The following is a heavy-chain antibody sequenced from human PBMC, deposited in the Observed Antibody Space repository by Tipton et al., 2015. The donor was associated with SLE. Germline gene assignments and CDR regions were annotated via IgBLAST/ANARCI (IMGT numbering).Heavy chain of an antibody. J-gene: IGHJ4*02. V-gene: IGHV3-7*01. CDR1: GFSFRAYW. D-gene: IGHD3-9*01. CDR2: IRRDGERM. Sequence: SLRLSCEASGFSFRAYWMSWVRQAPGKGLEWVANIRRDGERMYYVDSVKGRFTVSRDNAKNSLFLEMDNLKAADTAVYYCARAVDYDMGTGYLYVFAHGGQGTQVTGAS. CDR3: ARAVDYDMGTGYLYVFAH.